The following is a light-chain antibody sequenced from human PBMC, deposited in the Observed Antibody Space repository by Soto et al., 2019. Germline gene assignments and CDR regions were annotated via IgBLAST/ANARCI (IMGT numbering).Light chain of an antibody. CDR1: QSISRR. CDR2: DAS. V-gene: IGKV1-5*01. CDR3: QQYNSYPWT. J-gene: IGKJ1*01. Sequence: DIQMIQSPSALSASVGDRVTITCRASQSISRRLAWYQQKPGKAPKLLIYDASSLESGVPAGFSGSVSGTQFTLTNSSLQPDDFATYYCQQYNSYPWTFGQGTRVEIK.